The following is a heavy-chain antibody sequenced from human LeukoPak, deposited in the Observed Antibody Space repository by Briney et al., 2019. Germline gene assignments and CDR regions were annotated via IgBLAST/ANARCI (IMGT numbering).Heavy chain of an antibody. CDR1: GGSISSSSYY. D-gene: IGHD2-8*02. J-gene: IGHJ4*02. Sequence: PSETLSLTCTVSGGSISSSSYYWGWIRQPPGKGLEWIGSIYYSGSTYYNPSLKSRVTISVDASKNQFSLKLSSVTAADTAVYYCARILMTQAVFWGQGTLVTVSS. CDR2: IYYSGST. V-gene: IGHV4-39*01. CDR3: ARILMTQAVF.